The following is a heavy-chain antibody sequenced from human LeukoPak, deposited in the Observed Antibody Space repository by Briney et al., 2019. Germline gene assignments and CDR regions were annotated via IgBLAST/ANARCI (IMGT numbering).Heavy chain of an antibody. Sequence: SETLSLTCTVSGGSLNSNSWNWIRQPAGKGLEWIGRIYSSGSTSFNPSLRSRVTMSVDTSTHQFSLNLIPVTAADTAVYFCAKRHRGYGGAFDIWGQGRLVTVSS. V-gene: IGHV4-4*07. CDR3: AKRHRGYGGAFDI. D-gene: IGHD5-18*01. CDR2: IYSSGST. J-gene: IGHJ3*02. CDR1: GGSLNSNS.